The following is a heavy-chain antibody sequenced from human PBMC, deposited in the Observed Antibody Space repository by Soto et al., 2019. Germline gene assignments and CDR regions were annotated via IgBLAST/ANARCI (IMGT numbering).Heavy chain of an antibody. CDR3: ARAGKYYYGSGSPYYYGMDV. CDR2: ISGYNGNT. J-gene: IGHJ6*02. Sequence: QVQLVQSGAEVKKPGASVKVSCKASGYTFTSYGVSWVRQAPGQGLEWMGWISGYNGNTNYAQKLQVRVTMTTDTSTSTAYMELRSLRSDDTAVYYCARAGKYYYGSGSPYYYGMDVWCQGITVTVSS. V-gene: IGHV1-18*04. D-gene: IGHD3-10*01. CDR1: GYTFTSYG.